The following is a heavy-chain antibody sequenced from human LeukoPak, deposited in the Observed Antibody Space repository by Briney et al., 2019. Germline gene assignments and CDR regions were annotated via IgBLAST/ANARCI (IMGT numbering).Heavy chain of an antibody. CDR2: TYYSGST. Sequence: SETLSLTCTVSGASISTSYWSWIRQPPGKGLEWIGYTYYSGSTNYNPSLKSRVTISVDTSKNQFSLRLSSVTAADTAVYYCARAYYYGSGSYYLPRARFDPWGQGSLVTVSS. D-gene: IGHD3-10*01. CDR1: GASISTSY. CDR3: ARAYYYGSGSYYLPRARFDP. V-gene: IGHV4-59*01. J-gene: IGHJ5*02.